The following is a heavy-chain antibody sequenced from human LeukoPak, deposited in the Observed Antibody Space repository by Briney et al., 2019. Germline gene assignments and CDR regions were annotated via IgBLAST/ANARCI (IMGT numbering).Heavy chain of an antibody. V-gene: IGHV3-11*01. CDR1: GFTFSDYY. CDR3: ARDKRSGYDSSGYYH. CDR2: ISSSGSTI. Sequence: GGSLRLSCAASGFTFSDYYMSWIRQAPGKGLEWVPYISSSGSTIYYADSVKGRFTISRDNAKNSLYLQMNSLRAEDTAVYYCARDKRSGYDSSGYYHWGQGTLVTVSS. J-gene: IGHJ5*02. D-gene: IGHD3-22*01.